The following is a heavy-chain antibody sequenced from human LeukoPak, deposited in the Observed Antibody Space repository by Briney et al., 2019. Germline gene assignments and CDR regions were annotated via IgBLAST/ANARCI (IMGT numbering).Heavy chain of an antibody. Sequence: SETLSLTCTVSGGSISSYYWSWIRQPPGKGLEWIGYIYYRGSTNYNPSLKSRVTISVDTSKNQFSLKLSSVTAADTAVYYCASGSTVAGTEWGQGTLVTVPS. CDR2: IYYRGST. D-gene: IGHD6-19*01. J-gene: IGHJ4*02. V-gene: IGHV4-59*08. CDR1: GGSISSYY. CDR3: ASGSTVAGTE.